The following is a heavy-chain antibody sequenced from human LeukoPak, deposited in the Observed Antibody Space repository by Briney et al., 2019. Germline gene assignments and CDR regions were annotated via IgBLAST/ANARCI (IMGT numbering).Heavy chain of an antibody. D-gene: IGHD3-22*01. CDR1: GFSFNNYG. Sequence: GGALRLSCAASGFSFNNYGMSCVRQAPGKGLEWVSSIVGGGYDTYYADSVMGRFTISRDNSKNTLFLQMNGLRADDTAVYYCARGPSLSDSSGYYYWGLGTLVTVSS. J-gene: IGHJ4*02. V-gene: IGHV3-23*01. CDR2: IVGGGYDT. CDR3: ARGPSLSDSSGYYY.